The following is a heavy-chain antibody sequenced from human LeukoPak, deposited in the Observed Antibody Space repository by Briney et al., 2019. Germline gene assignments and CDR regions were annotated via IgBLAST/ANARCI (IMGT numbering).Heavy chain of an antibody. V-gene: IGHV3-74*01. Sequence: GGSLRLSCAASGFNFRNYWMHWVRQAPGKGLVWVSRINIDGSTRYADSVEGRFTISRDNAKNTLYLQMNSLRAEDTAVYYCARAGGSGWFDPWGQGTLVTVSS. CDR1: GFNFRNYW. J-gene: IGHJ5*02. D-gene: IGHD3-10*01. CDR3: ARAGGSGWFDP. CDR2: INIDGST.